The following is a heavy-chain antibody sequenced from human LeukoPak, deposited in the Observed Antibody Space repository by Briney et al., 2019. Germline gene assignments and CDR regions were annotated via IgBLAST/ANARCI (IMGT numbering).Heavy chain of an antibody. Sequence: GGSLRLSCAASGFTFSSYSMNWVRQAPGKGLEWVSAISGSGSSTYYAVSVKGRFTISRDNSKNTLYLQMNSLRAEDTAVYYCARVLRYCSGGNCYSGGLGYMDVWGKGTTVTISS. CDR3: ARVLRYCSGGNCYSGGLGYMDV. CDR2: ISGSGSST. V-gene: IGHV3-23*01. D-gene: IGHD2-15*01. J-gene: IGHJ6*03. CDR1: GFTFSSYS.